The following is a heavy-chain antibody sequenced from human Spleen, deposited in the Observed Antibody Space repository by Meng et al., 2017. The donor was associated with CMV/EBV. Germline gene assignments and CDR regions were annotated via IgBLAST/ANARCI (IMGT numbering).Heavy chain of an antibody. D-gene: IGHD6-19*01. V-gene: IGHV4-4*02. Sequence: HLQEWGAGLVKPSVPLPLTCAVSGGSIGSSNVWSWVRQPPGKGLEWIGEIYHSGSTNHNPSLKSRVTISVDKSKNQFSLNLSSVTAADTAVYYCARVGQWLPIDYWGQGTLVTVSS. CDR3: ARVGQWLPIDY. CDR2: IYHSGST. CDR1: GGSIGSSNV. J-gene: IGHJ4*02.